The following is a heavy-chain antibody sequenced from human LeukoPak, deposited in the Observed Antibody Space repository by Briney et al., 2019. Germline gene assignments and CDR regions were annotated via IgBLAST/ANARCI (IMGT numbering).Heavy chain of an antibody. Sequence: PGGSLRLSCAASGFTFSSYSMNWVRQAPGKGLEWVSSISSSSSYIYYADSVKGRFTISRDNAKNSLYLQMNSLRAEDTAVYYCAKDGDNPQRDFESWGQGTLVTVSS. V-gene: IGHV3-21*01. J-gene: IGHJ4*02. CDR3: AKDGDNPQRDFES. D-gene: IGHD7-27*01. CDR1: GFTFSSYS. CDR2: ISSSSSYI.